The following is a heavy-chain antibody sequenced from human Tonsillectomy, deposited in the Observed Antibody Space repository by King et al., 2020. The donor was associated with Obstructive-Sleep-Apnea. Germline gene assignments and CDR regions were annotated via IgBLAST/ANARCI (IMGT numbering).Heavy chain of an antibody. J-gene: IGHJ4*02. CDR1: GYTFTSYC. CDR2: ISAYNGNT. D-gene: IGHD5-24*01. V-gene: IGHV1-18*01. CDR3: ARDGTSLMATIADY. Sequence: QLVHSGAEVKKPGASVKVSCKASGYTFTSYCISWVRQAPGQGLEWMGWISAYNGNTNYAQKFQGRVTMTTDTSTSTAYMELRSLRSDDTAVYYCARDGTSLMATIADYWGQGTLVTVSS.